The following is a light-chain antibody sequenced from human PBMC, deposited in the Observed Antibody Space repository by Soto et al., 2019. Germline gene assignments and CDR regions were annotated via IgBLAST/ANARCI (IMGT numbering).Light chain of an antibody. V-gene: IGLV2-23*01. CDR2: EAT. CDR1: SSDVGNSNL. Sequence: QSVLTQPASVSGSPGQSITISCTGTSSDVGNSNLVSWYQHHPDKPPKLVIYEATKRPSGVSSRFSGSKSGNTASLTISGLQAEDEADYYCCSYSTTTSMIFGGGTKVTVL. J-gene: IGLJ2*01. CDR3: CSYSTTTSMI.